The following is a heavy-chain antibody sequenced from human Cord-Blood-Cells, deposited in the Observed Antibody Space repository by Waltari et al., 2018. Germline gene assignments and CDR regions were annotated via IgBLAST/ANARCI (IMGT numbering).Heavy chain of an antibody. CDR1: GYTVTGYY. CDR2: INPNSGGT. J-gene: IGHJ4*02. V-gene: IGHV1-2*02. D-gene: IGHD1-26*01. Sequence: QVQLVQSGAEVKKPGASVTVSCNASGYTVTGYYMHWVRQAPGQGLEWMGWINPNSGGTNYEQKFQGRVTMTRDTSISTAYMELSRLRSDDTAVYYCARDGGELAPFDYWGQGTLVTVSS. CDR3: ARDGGELAPFDY.